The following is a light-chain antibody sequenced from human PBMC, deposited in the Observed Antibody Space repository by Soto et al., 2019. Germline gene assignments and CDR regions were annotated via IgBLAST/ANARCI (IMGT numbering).Light chain of an antibody. Sequence: DIVLTQSPGTLSLSPGERATLSCRASQSVSSGYLAWYQQKPGQAPRLIIYGASSRETGILERFSSGGAGTVCTRTVSRLEHEDVAVYYCQQYGSLPLTFGGGTQVDIK. CDR3: QQYGSLPLT. CDR1: QSVSSGY. V-gene: IGKV3-20*01. J-gene: IGKJ4*01. CDR2: GAS.